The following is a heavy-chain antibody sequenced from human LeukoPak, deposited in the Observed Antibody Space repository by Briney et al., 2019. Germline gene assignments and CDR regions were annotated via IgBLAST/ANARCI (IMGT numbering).Heavy chain of an antibody. V-gene: IGHV3-23*01. D-gene: IGHD2-21*02. CDR2: VSGSGDNT. CDR3: VATKAYCGGDCHFDY. CDR1: GFAFNNYA. Sequence: GGSLRLSCAASGFAFNNYAMTWVRQAPGKGLEWVSVVSGSGDNTNYAVSVKGRFTISRDNSKNTLYLQMNSLRAEDTAVYYCVATKAYCGGDCHFDYWGQGTLVTVSS. J-gene: IGHJ4*02.